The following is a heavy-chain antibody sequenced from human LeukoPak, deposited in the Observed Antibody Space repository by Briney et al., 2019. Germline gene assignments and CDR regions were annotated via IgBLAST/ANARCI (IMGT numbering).Heavy chain of an antibody. CDR3: ARDKKSGESSEIDY. J-gene: IGHJ4*02. Sequence: GGSLRLSCAASGFTFSNYWVHWVRHAPGKGLVWVSRINRDGSTTNYADSVKGRFTVSRDNAKNTLNLQMNSLRAEDTAVYYCARDKKSGESSEIDYWGQGTLVTVSS. D-gene: IGHD3-10*01. CDR2: INRDGSTT. CDR1: GFTFSNYW. V-gene: IGHV3-74*01.